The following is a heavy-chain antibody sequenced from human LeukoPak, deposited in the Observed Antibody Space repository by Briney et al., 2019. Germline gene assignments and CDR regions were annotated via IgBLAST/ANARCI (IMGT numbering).Heavy chain of an antibody. Sequence: PGGSLRLSCAASGFTFSSYWMSWVRQAPGKGLEWVANIKQDGSEKYYVDSVKGRFTISRDNAKNSLYLQMNSLRAEDTAVYYCARQRDGYFDWPPYYYYGMDVWGQGTTVTVSS. CDR1: GFTFSSYW. V-gene: IGHV3-7*01. CDR3: ARQRDGYFDWPPYYYYGMDV. J-gene: IGHJ6*02. CDR2: IKQDGSEK. D-gene: IGHD3-9*01.